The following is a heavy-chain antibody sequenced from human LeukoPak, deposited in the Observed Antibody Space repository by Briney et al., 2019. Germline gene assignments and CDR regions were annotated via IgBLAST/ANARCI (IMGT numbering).Heavy chain of an antibody. Sequence: GGSLRLSCAASGFTFSDYYMSWVRQAPGKGLEWVSAISGSGGSTYYADSVKGRFTISRDNSKNTLYLQMNSLRAEDTAVYYCAKDPEYYDFWSGYLDYWGQGTLVTVSS. J-gene: IGHJ4*02. CDR1: GFTFSDYY. CDR3: AKDPEYYDFWSGYLDY. V-gene: IGHV3-23*01. CDR2: ISGSGGST. D-gene: IGHD3-3*01.